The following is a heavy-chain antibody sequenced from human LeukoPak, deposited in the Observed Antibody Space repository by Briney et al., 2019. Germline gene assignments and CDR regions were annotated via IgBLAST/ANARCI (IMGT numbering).Heavy chain of an antibody. CDR2: INHSGST. J-gene: IGHJ4*02. V-gene: IGHV4-34*01. CDR1: GGSFSGYY. CDR3: ARGPASHSSGWSGDY. D-gene: IGHD6-19*01. Sequence: SETLSLTCAVYGGSFSGYYWSWIRQPPGKGLEWIGEINHSGSTNYNPSLKSRVTISVYTSKNQFSLKLSSVTAADTAVYYCARGPASHSSGWSGDYWGQGTLVTVSS.